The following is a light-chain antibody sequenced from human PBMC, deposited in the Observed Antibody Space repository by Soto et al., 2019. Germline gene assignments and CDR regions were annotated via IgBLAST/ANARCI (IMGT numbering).Light chain of an antibody. J-gene: IGLJ1*01. CDR2: GNS. Sequence: QSVLTQPPSVSGAPGQRVTISCTGSSSNIGAGYDVHWYQQLPGTAPKLLIYGNSNRPSGVPDRFSGSKSGTSASLAITGLQAEDEADYYCNSYTSSVADVSGPGTKLTVL. CDR1: SSNIGAGYD. V-gene: IGLV1-40*01. CDR3: NSYTSSVADV.